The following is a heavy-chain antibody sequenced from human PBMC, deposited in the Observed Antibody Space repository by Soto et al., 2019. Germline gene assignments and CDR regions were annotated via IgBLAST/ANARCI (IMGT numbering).Heavy chain of an antibody. V-gene: IGHV3-21*01. CDR2: ISSSSSYI. Sequence: GPGPPGGSLRLSCAASGFIFSSYIMNLVRQAPGKGLEWVSSISSSSSYIYYADSVKGRFTISRDNAKNSLYLQMNSLRADFFFQAEDGIRATVPVSAFLLNRSSDL. D-gene: IGHD1-26*01. CDR3: GIRATVPVSAFLLNRSSDL. J-gene: IGHJ2*01. CDR1: GFIFSSYI.